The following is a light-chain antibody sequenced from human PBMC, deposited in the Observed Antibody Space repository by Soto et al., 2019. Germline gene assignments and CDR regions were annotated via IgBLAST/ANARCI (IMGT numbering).Light chain of an antibody. Sequence: QSALNQPASVSGSPGQSITISCTGTNGDVGAYDYVSWYQQHPGKAPKLMISQVSNRPSEVSSRFSGSKFGNTASLTVSGLQAEDEADYYCCSYAGSNTWVFGGGTKLTVL. CDR3: CSYAGSNTWV. J-gene: IGLJ3*02. V-gene: IGLV2-14*01. CDR1: NGDVGAYDY. CDR2: QVS.